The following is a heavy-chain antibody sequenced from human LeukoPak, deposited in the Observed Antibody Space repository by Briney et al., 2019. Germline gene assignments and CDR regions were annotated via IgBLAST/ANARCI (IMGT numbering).Heavy chain of an antibody. CDR2: INPSGGST. V-gene: IGHV1-46*01. J-gene: IGHJ4*02. D-gene: IGHD1-26*01. CDR1: GYTFTSYY. Sequence: ASVKVSCKASGYTFTSYYMHWVRHAPGQGLEWMGIINPSGGSTSYAQKFQGGVTMTRDMSTSTVYMELSSLRSEDTAVYYCARVAGELRPGDYWGQGTLVSVSS. CDR3: ARVAGELRPGDY.